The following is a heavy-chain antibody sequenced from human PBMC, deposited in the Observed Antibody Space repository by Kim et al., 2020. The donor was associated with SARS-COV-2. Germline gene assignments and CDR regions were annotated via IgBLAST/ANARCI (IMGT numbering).Heavy chain of an antibody. CDR1: GGSISSGSYY. Sequence: SETLSLTCTVSGGSISSGSYYWSWIRQPAGKGLEWIGRIYSSGGTDYNPSLKSRVTISVDTSKNQFSLKLSSVTAADTAVYYCARDRKVRYSSGWYSSCDYWGQGTLVTVSS. CDR2: IYSSGGT. CDR3: ARDRKVRYSSGWYSSCDY. J-gene: IGHJ4*02. V-gene: IGHV4-61*01. D-gene: IGHD6-19*01.